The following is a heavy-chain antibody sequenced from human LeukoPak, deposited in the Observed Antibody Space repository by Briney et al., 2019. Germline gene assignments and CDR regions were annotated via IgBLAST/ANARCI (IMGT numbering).Heavy chain of an antibody. CDR1: GGSFSSSSSY. Sequence: SETLSLTCTVSGGSFSSSSSYWGWIRQPPGRGLEWFGTIHHSGSTYYNPPLKSRLTISEDTSKNRFSLKLTSVTAADTAVYYCARLMGDIAMVDAFDIWGQGTMVTVSS. J-gene: IGHJ3*02. CDR2: IHHSGST. D-gene: IGHD5-18*01. CDR3: ARLMGDIAMVDAFDI. V-gene: IGHV4-39*01.